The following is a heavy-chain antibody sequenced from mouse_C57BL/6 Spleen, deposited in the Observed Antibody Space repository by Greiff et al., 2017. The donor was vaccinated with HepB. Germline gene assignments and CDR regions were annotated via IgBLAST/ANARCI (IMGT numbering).Heavy chain of an antibody. Sequence: QVQLQQPGAELVKPGASVKLSCKASGYTFTSYWMQWVKQRPGQGLEWIGEIDPSDSYTNYNQKFKGKATLTVDTSSSTAYMQLSSLTSADSAVYYCARRHGSRLRGFAYWGQGTLVTVSA. CDR1: GYTFTSYW. CDR2: IDPSDSYT. D-gene: IGHD1-1*01. J-gene: IGHJ3*01. CDR3: ARRHGSRLRGFAY. V-gene: IGHV1-50*01.